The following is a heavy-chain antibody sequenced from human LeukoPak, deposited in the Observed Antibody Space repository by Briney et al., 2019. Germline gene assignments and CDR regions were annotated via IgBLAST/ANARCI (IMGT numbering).Heavy chain of an antibody. CDR1: GFTFRKYW. CDR3: VRDNFGVDY. J-gene: IGHJ4*02. Sequence: PGGSLRLSCTASGFTFRKYWMQWVRQAPEKGLVWVSHITSDGSSTTYADSVKGRFTTSRDNAKNTLYLQMNDLRAEDTAVYYCVRDNFGVDYWGQGTLVTVSS. D-gene: IGHD3-16*01. CDR2: ITSDGSST. V-gene: IGHV3-74*03.